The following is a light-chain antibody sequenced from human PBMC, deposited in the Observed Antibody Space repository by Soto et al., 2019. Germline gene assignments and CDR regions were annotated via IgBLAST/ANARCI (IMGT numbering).Light chain of an antibody. Sequence: EIVLTQPPATLSLSPGEGVTLSCRASQTVNNNFLAWYQQKPGQAPRLLIYHASNRATGIPARFSGSGSGTDFTLTISSLEPEDFAVYYCQQRGNWPLSFGGGTKVDIK. J-gene: IGKJ4*01. CDR2: HAS. V-gene: IGKV3-11*01. CDR1: QTVNNN. CDR3: QQRGNWPLS.